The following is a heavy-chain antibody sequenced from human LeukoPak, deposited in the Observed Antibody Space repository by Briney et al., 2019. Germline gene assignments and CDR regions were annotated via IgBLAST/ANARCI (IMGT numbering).Heavy chain of an antibody. CDR3: ARGGYGDRIDY. CDR2: INHSGGSS. D-gene: IGHD4-17*01. V-gene: IGHV1-46*01. J-gene: IGHJ4*02. Sequence: ASVNVSCKASGYTFIRYYMHWVRQAPAQGLEWMGIINHSGGSSSYAQKFQGRVTMTRDTSTSTVYMELSRLRSEDTAVYYCARGGYGDRIDYWGQGTLVSVSS. CDR1: GYTFIRYY.